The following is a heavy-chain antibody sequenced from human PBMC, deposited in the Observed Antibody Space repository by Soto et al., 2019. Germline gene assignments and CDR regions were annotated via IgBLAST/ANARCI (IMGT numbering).Heavy chain of an antibody. D-gene: IGHD2-2*01. J-gene: IGHJ4*02. CDR2: IHYSGST. Sequence: PSETLSLTCTVSGGSISSSSYYWGWIRQPPGKGLAWIGSIHYSGSTYYNLSLKRRVTISVYTSKNQCSLMLSSVTATDAAVYYCASGDIVVLPAAMPLDYRGQGTLVTVS. V-gene: IGHV4-39*01. CDR1: GGSISSSSYY. CDR3: ASGDIVVLPAAMPLDY.